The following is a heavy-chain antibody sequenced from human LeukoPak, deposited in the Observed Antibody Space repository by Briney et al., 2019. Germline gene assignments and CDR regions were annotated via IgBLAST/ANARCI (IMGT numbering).Heavy chain of an antibody. CDR2: IASDGSST. J-gene: IGHJ4*02. D-gene: IGHD4-23*01. CDR1: GFTFSSYA. Sequence: GGSLRLSCVASGFTFSSYAMGWVRQAPGKGLVWVSRIASDGSSTTYADSVKGRFSISRDNAKNTLYLQMNSLRVEDTAVYYCARGRPHGNDYWGQGTLVTVSS. V-gene: IGHV3-74*01. CDR3: ARGRPHGNDY.